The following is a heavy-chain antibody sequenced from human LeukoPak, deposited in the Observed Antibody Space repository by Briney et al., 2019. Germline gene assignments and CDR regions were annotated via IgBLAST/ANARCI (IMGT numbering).Heavy chain of an antibody. CDR2: IFYTGST. Sequence: SETLSLTCTVSSGSISTSNYYWGRVRQPPGKALEWIGNIFYTGSTYYSPSLKSRVTISVDTSKNQFSLEMTSMTAADTAVYYCARTRYCNEGDPCGAFDVWGQRTMVTVSS. J-gene: IGHJ3*01. CDR1: SGSISTSNYY. CDR3: ARTRYCNEGDPCGAFDV. D-gene: IGHD2/OR15-2a*01. V-gene: IGHV4-39*07.